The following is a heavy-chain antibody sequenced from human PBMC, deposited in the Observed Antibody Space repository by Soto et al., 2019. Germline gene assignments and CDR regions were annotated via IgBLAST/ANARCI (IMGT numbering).Heavy chain of an antibody. CDR1: GFTFSTYA. J-gene: IGHJ6*03. Sequence: EVQLLESGGGLVQPGGSLRLSCAASGFTFSTYAMSWVRQAPGKGLEWVSTITTSGGNTYYADSVQGRFTISRDNSKNTLYLQMNSLRAEDTAVYYCAGRYCTNGVCYTNSYYHIDVWGKGTTVTVSS. CDR2: ITTSGGNT. CDR3: AGRYCTNGVCYTNSYYHIDV. D-gene: IGHD2-8*01. V-gene: IGHV3-23*01.